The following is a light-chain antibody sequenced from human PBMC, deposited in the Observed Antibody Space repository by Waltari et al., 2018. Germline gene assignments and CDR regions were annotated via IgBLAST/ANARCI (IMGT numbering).Light chain of an antibody. CDR2: EGS. CDR3: YSYAGSNTFV. Sequence: QSALTQPASVSGSPGQSITISCTGTSSDVGSYNLVSWYQQNPGKAPKLMIYEGSKRPAGVSNRFSGSKSGNTASLTISGLQAEDEADYYCYSYAGSNTFVFGGGTKLTVL. V-gene: IGLV2-23*03. J-gene: IGLJ2*01. CDR1: SSDVGSYNL.